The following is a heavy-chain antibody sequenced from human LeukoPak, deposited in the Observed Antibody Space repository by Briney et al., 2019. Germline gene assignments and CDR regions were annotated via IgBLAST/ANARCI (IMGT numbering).Heavy chain of an antibody. CDR2: IRSKTYGKTT. V-gene: IGHV3-49*04. CDR1: GFTFGDHA. J-gene: IGHJ4*02. CDR3: TRFVPYLDY. Sequence: GRSLRLSCTASGFTFGDHAMSWVCQAPGEGLEWVGFIRSKTYGKTTEYSASVKGRFTISRDDSENIAYLQMNSLKTEDTAIYYCTRFVPYLDYWGQGTLVTVSS. D-gene: IGHD3-16*01.